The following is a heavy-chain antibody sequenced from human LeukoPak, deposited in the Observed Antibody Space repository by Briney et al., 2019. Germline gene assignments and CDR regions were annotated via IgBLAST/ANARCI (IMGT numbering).Heavy chain of an antibody. J-gene: IGHJ4*02. CDR2: ISGSGGST. CDR1: GFTFSSYA. Sequence: PGGSLRLSRAASGFTFSSYAMSWVRQAPGKGLEWVSAISGSGGSTYHADSVKGRFTISRDNSRNTLYLQMSSLRAEDTAIYYCAKADYYGSGSYFFDYWGQGTLVTVSS. V-gene: IGHV3-23*01. CDR3: AKADYYGSGSYFFDY. D-gene: IGHD3-10*01.